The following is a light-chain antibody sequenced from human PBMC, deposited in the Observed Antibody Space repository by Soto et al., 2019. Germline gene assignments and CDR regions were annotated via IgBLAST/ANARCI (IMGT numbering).Light chain of an antibody. CDR1: RNIGGK. Sequence: EIVMTQSPATLSVPPGERATLFCRASRNIGGKLAWFQQKPGQAPTLLMYAVSTRAAGVPPRFSGSGSGTEFTLTISSLQSEDFAVYYWQQYDNWPQYTFGQGTKLEIK. J-gene: IGKJ2*01. CDR3: QQYDNWPQYT. V-gene: IGKV3-15*01. CDR2: AVS.